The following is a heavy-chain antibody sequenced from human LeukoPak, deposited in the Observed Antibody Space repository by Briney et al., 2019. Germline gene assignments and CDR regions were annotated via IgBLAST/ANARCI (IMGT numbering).Heavy chain of an antibody. D-gene: IGHD3-10*01. CDR2: IRYDGSNK. J-gene: IGHJ4*02. V-gene: IGHV3-30*02. CDR1: GFSFSSYG. CDR3: AKDSRAFMVRGVIGN. Sequence: GGSLRLSCAASGFSFSSYGMHWVRQAPGKGLEWVAFIRYDGSNKYYADSVKGRFTISRDNSKNTLYLQMNSLRAEDTAVYYCAKDSRAFMVRGVIGNWGQGTLVTVSS.